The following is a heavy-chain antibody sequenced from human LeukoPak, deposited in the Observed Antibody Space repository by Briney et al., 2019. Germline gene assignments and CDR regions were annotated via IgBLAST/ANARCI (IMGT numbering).Heavy chain of an antibody. D-gene: IGHD1-14*01. Sequence: SETLSLTCTVSGGSISSYYWSWIRQPPGKGLEWIGYIYYSGSTNYNPSLKSRVTISVDTSKNQFSLKLSSVTAADTAAYYCATNVPGTTYFDPWGQGTLVTVSS. CDR3: ATNVPGTTYFDP. V-gene: IGHV4-59*01. CDR2: IYYSGST. CDR1: GGSISSYY. J-gene: IGHJ4*02.